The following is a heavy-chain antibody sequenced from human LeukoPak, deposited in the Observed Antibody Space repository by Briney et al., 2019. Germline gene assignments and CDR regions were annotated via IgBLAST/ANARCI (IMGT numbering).Heavy chain of an antibody. J-gene: IGHJ3*02. CDR2: INPNSGGT. Sequence: ASVKVSCKASGYPFTGYYMHWVRQAPGQGLEWMGWINPNSGGTNYAQKFQGRVTMTRDTSISTAYMELSRLRSDDTAVYYCAREYCTNGVCYLHDAFDIWGQGTMVTVSS. D-gene: IGHD2-8*01. CDR1: GYPFTGYY. V-gene: IGHV1-2*02. CDR3: AREYCTNGVCYLHDAFDI.